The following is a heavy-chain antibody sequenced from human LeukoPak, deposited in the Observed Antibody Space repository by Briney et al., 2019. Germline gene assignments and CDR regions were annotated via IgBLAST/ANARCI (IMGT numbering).Heavy chain of an antibody. CDR3: AGFYDYVWGSYRRGAFDI. V-gene: IGHV1-8*01. J-gene: IGHJ3*02. D-gene: IGHD3-16*02. CDR1: GYTFTSYD. Sequence: GASVKVSCKASGYTFTSYDINWVRQATGQGLEWMGWMNPNSGNTGYAQKFQGRVTMARNTSISPAYMEPSSLRSEDTAVYYCAGFYDYVWGSYRRGAFDIWGQGTMVTVSS. CDR2: MNPNSGNT.